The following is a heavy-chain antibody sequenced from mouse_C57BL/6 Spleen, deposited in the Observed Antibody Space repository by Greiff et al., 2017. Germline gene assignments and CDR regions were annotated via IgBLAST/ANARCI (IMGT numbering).Heavy chain of an antibody. J-gene: IGHJ4*01. V-gene: IGHV1-85*01. Sequence: VQLVESGPELVKPGASVKLSCKASGYTFTSYDINWVKQRPGQGLEWIGWIYPRYGSTKYNEKFKGKATLTVDTSSSTAYMELHSLTSEDSAVYFCARWGMRDYYAMDYWGQGTSVTVSS. CDR2: IYPRYGST. CDR3: ARWGMRDYYAMDY. CDR1: GYTFTSYD.